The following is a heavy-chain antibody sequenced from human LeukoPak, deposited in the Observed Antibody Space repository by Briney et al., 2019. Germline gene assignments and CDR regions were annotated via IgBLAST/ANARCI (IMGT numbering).Heavy chain of an antibody. Sequence: PGGSLRLSCAASGFTFSSYGMHWVRQAPGKGLEWVAFIRYDGSNKYYADSVKGRFTISRDNSKNTLYLQMNSLRAEDTAVYYCAGTIAARPGGGDDYWGQGTLVTVSS. D-gene: IGHD6-6*01. V-gene: IGHV3-30*02. CDR2: IRYDGSNK. CDR1: GFTFSSYG. J-gene: IGHJ4*02. CDR3: AGTIAARPGGGDDY.